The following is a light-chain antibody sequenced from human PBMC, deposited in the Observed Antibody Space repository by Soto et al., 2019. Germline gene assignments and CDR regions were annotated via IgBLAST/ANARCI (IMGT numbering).Light chain of an antibody. J-gene: IGLJ7*01. Sequence: QSVLTQPASVSGSPGQSITISCTGTSSDVGRDNLVSWYQQHQGKAPKLMLYEGSKRPSGVSNRFSGSKSGNTASLTISGLQAEDESDYYRCANAGSIVFGGGTQLTVL. CDR3: CANAGSIV. CDR2: EGS. CDR1: SSDVGRDNL. V-gene: IGLV2-23*01.